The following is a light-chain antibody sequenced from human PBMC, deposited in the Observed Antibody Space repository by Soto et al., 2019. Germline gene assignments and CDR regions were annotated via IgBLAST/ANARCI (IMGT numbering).Light chain of an antibody. CDR3: LLSYNAARV. CDR1: TGSVTSNHH. V-gene: IGLV7-46*01. Sequence: QAVVTQEPSLTVSPGGTVTLTCGSSTGSVTSNHHPYWFQQKAGQAPRTLIYDTSNKHSWTPARFSGSLLGDKAALALSGAQAEDEAQYYCLLSYNAARVFGGGTKLTVL. J-gene: IGLJ2*01. CDR2: DTS.